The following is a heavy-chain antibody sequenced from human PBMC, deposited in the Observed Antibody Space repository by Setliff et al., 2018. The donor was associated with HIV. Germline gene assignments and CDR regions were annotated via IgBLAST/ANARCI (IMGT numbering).Heavy chain of an antibody. V-gene: IGHV4-59*11. CDR3: ARVDRVESAFDI. Sequence: PSETLSLTCSVSGGSIRSHWIWIRQPPGKGLEWVGYIHYSGSTKYNSSLKRRVTMSIDASKNQFSLKLSSATAADTAIYYCARVDRVESAFDIWGQGAMVTVSS. CDR2: IHYSGST. CDR1: GGSIRSH. D-gene: IGHD2-15*01. J-gene: IGHJ3*02.